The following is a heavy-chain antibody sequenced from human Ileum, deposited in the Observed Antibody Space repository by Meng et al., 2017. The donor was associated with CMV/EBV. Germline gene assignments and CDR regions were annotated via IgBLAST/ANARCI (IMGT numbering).Heavy chain of an antibody. CDR2: IHKRGTT. V-gene: IGHV4-34*01. D-gene: IGHD1-26*01. Sequence: HLQQWGAGLFEPSPTRSLTCGLNGGSFSSSSWTWIRQPPGKGQEWIGDIHKRGTTNYSPSLKSRVTISIDTSKKQFSLRLSSPTAADTAVYYCTRGRVGDWGFDFWGQGTLVTVSS. J-gene: IGHJ4*02. CDR1: GGSFSSSS. CDR3: TRGRVGDWGFDF.